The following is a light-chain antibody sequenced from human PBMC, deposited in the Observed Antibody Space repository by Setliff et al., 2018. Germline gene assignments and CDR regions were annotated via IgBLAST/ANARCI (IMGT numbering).Light chain of an antibody. J-gene: IGLJ1*01. CDR2: EVS. CDR3: MSYSTIRTDV. V-gene: IGLV2-14*01. Sequence: QSALTQPPSASGSPGQSVTTAGTSSDVGAYSHVSWYQQYQGKVPKLMISEVSNRPSGVSYRFSGSKSGNTASLTISGLQAEDEADDYWMSYSTIRTDVFGTGTKVTVL. CDR1: SSDVGAYSH.